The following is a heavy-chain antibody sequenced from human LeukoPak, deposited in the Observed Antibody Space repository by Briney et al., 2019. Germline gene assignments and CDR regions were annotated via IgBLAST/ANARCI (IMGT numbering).Heavy chain of an antibody. CDR1: GFTFSDYY. CDR2: ISSSGSTI. J-gene: IGHJ4*02. V-gene: IGHV3-11*04. CDR3: ARDSPLAAAGTHY. Sequence: GGSLRLSCAASGFTFSDYYMSWIRQAPEKGLEWVSYISSSGSTIYYADSVKGRFTISRDNAKNSLYLQMNSLRAEDTAVYYCARDSPLAAAGTHYWGQGTLVTVSS. D-gene: IGHD6-13*01.